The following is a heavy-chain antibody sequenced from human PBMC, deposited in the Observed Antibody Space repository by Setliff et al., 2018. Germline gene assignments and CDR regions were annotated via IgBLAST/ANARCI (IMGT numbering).Heavy chain of an antibody. J-gene: IGHJ4*02. V-gene: IGHV1-18*01. CDR2: IIPIFGTP. D-gene: IGHD5-12*01. CDR3: ARQPMDTIMVTFDY. CDR1: GYTFTSYG. Sequence: GASVKVSCKASGYTFTSYGISWVRQAPGQGLEWMGGIIPIFGTPTYAQNFQGRVTMTTDTSTSTAYMELRSLRSDDTAVYYCARQPMDTIMVTFDYWGQGILVTVSS.